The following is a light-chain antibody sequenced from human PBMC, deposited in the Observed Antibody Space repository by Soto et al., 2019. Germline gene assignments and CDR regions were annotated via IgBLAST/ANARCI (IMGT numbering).Light chain of an antibody. CDR2: GAS. J-gene: IGKJ4*01. CDR3: QQYNNWPLC. CDR1: QSVSTN. Sequence: EIVMTQSPATLSVSPGERATLSCRASQSVSTNLAWYQQKPGQAPRLLIYGASTRVTGIPARFSGSGSGTEFTLTISSLQSEDFAVYYCQQYNNWPLCFGGGTKVEIK. V-gene: IGKV3-15*01.